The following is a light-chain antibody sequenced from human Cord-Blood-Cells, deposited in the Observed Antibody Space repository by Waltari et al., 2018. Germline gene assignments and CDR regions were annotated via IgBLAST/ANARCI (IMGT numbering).Light chain of an antibody. V-gene: IGLV2-23*01. J-gene: IGLJ3*02. CDR2: EGS. CDR1: SRAVGRYTF. Sequence: QSALTQPASVSGSPGQSITISCPCTSRAVGRYTFVSCYQQHPVKAPKLMIYEGSKRPSGVSNRFSGSKSGNTASLTISGLKAEDEADYYCCSYAGSSTWVFGGGTKLTVL. CDR3: CSYAGSSTWV.